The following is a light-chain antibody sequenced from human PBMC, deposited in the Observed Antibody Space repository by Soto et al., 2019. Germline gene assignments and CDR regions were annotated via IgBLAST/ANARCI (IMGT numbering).Light chain of an antibody. Sequence: EVVLTQSPATLSLSPGERATLSCRASQSVSTYLGWYQQKPGQAPRLLIYDTSNRATGIPARFSGSGSGTDFTLTISRLEPEDFAVYYCQLSGSSPITFGQRTRLAI. CDR2: DTS. CDR3: QLSGSSPIT. CDR1: QSVSTY. J-gene: IGKJ5*01. V-gene: IGKV3-11*01.